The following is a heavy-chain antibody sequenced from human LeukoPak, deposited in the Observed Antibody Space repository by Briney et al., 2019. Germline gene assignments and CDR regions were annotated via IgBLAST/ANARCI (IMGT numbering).Heavy chain of an antibody. Sequence: GGSLRLSCAASGFTFSSYWMHWVRQAPGKGLMWVSRINGDGSSTSYADSVKGRFTISRDNAMNTLYLQMNSLRAEDTAVYYCARDDAFRGVAMDVWGQGTTVTVSS. D-gene: IGHD3-16*01. V-gene: IGHV3-74*01. CDR3: ARDDAFRGVAMDV. CDR1: GFTFSSYW. J-gene: IGHJ6*01. CDR2: INGDGSST.